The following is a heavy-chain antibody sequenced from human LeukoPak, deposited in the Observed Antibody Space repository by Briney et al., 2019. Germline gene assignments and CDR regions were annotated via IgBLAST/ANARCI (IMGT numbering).Heavy chain of an antibody. CDR2: ISSSGSII. Sequence: GGSLRPSCAASGFTLSDYYMSWIRQAPGKGLEWVSYISSSGSIIYYADSVKGRLTIPRDNAKNSLYLQMNSLRAEDTAVYYCAKIAVAGMGDNWFDPWGQGTLVTVSS. CDR3: AKIAVAGMGDNWFDP. CDR1: GFTLSDYY. V-gene: IGHV3-11*01. J-gene: IGHJ5*02. D-gene: IGHD6-19*01.